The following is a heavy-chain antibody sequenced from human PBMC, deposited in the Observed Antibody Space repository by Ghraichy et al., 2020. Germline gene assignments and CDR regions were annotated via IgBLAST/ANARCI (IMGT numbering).Heavy chain of an antibody. CDR3: AREEI. CDR2: IKEDGSEQ. V-gene: IGHV3-7*03. D-gene: IGHD5-24*01. Sequence: GGSLRLSCAASGFTFSGYWMSWVRQAPGKGLEWVANIKEDGSEQYSVDSVKGRFTISSDTAKNSLYLQMNSLRGDDTAVYYCAREEIWGQGTLVTVSS. CDR1: GFTFSGYW. J-gene: IGHJ4*02.